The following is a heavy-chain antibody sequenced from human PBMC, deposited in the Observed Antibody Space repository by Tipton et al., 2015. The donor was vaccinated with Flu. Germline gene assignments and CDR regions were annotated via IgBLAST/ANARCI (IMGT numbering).Heavy chain of an antibody. D-gene: IGHD3-22*01. J-gene: IGHJ4*02. V-gene: IGHV3-43D*03. CDR2: ISWDGGST. CDR3: AKAVQPYYDSSGIYYFDY. Sequence: GSLRLSCAASGFTFDDYAMHWVRQAPGKGLEWVSLISWDGGSTYYADSVKGRFTISRDNSKNSLYLQMNSLRAEDTALYYCAKAVQPYYDSSGIYYFDYWGQGTLVTVSS. CDR1: GFTFDDYA.